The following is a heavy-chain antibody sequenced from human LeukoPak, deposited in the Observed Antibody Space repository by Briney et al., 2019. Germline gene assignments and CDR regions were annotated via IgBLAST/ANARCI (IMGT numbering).Heavy chain of an antibody. V-gene: IGHV4-34*01. CDR1: GGSFSGYY. D-gene: IGHD3-3*01. CDR2: INHSGST. Sequence: SETLSLTCAVYGGSFSGYYWSWIRQPPGKGLEWIGEINHSGSTNYNPSLKSRVTMSVDTSKNQFSLKLSSVTAADTAVYYCARSRFWSGYRNFDYWGQGTLVTVSS. J-gene: IGHJ4*02. CDR3: ARSRFWSGYRNFDY.